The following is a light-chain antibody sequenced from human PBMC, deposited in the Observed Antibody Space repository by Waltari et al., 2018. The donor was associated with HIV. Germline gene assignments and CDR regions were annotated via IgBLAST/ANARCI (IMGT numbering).Light chain of an antibody. V-gene: IGLV2-14*03. CDR1: RSDVGGYNY. CDR2: DVS. CDR3: SSYTSSSTWV. J-gene: IGLJ3*02. Sequence: QSALTQPASVSGSPGQSITISCTGTRSDVGGYNYVSWYQQHPGKAPKLMIYDVSNRPSGVSNLFSCSKSGNTASLTISGLQAEDEADYYCSSYTSSSTWVFGGGTKLTVL.